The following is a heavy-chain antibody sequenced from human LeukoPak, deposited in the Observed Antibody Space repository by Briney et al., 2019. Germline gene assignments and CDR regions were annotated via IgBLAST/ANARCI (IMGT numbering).Heavy chain of an antibody. CDR2: ISTTSKTV. D-gene: IGHD1-26*01. J-gene: IGHJ4*02. CDR1: GFTFSDYY. Sequence: PGGSLRLSCAASGFTFSDYYMNWIRQAPGKGLEWISYISTTSKTVYYADSVKGRFTISRDNTRNTVFLQMDNLGAEDTAVYYCAREREWDPYYLDFWGQGTLVTVSS. V-gene: IGHV3-11*01. CDR3: AREREWDPYYLDF.